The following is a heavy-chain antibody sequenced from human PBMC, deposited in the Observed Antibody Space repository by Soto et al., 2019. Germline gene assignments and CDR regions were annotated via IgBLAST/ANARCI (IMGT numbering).Heavy chain of an antibody. Sequence: QVQLVQSGAEVKKPGSSVKVSCKASGGTFSSYAINWVRQAPGQGLEWMGGIIPIFGTTNYAQKFQGRVTITADESTSAAYMDLSRLRSEDTVVYYCTKEPGAVAVAGSFDRWGQGTLVTVSS. CDR2: IIPIFGTT. CDR1: GGTFSSYA. CDR3: TKEPGAVAVAGSFDR. J-gene: IGHJ5*02. V-gene: IGHV1-69*12. D-gene: IGHD6-19*01.